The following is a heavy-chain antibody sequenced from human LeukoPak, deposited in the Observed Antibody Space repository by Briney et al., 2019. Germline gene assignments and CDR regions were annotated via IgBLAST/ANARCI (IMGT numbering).Heavy chain of an antibody. CDR2: ISSSSSTI. Sequence: GGSLRLSCAASGFTFSSYSMNWVRQAPGKGLEWVSYISSSSSTIYYADSVKGRFTISRDNAKNSLYLLMNSLRAEDTAVYYCARDLVAVRNSFDYWGQGTLVTVSS. CDR1: GFTFSSYS. D-gene: IGHD6-19*01. J-gene: IGHJ4*02. CDR3: ARDLVAVRNSFDY. V-gene: IGHV3-48*04.